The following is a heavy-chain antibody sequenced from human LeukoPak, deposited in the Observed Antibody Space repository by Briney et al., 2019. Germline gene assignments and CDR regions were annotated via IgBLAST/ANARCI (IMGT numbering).Heavy chain of an antibody. J-gene: IGHJ5*02. D-gene: IGHD4-17*01. Sequence: PGGSLRLSCAASGFTFSSYGMHWVRLAPGKGLEWVAFIRYDGSNKYYADSVKGRFTISRDNSKNTVYLQMNNLRPEDTAVYYCAKSMTTVQWGFDPWGQGTLVTVSS. V-gene: IGHV3-30*02. CDR1: GFTFSSYG. CDR2: IRYDGSNK. CDR3: AKSMTTVQWGFDP.